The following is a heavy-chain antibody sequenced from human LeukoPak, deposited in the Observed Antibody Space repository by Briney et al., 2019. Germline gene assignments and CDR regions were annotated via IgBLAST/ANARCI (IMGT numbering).Heavy chain of an antibody. J-gene: IGHJ3*02. V-gene: IGHV3-23*01. D-gene: IGHD3-16*02. CDR2: ISGSGGIT. Sequence: GGXXRLSCAASGFTFSNYAMSWVRQAPGKGVECVSAISGSGGITYYFDSVKAPFTVSRDNSKHTLYLQINTLRAEDTAVYYCAKDRDYVWGSYRYLDAFDIWGQGTMVTVSS. CDR3: AKDRDYVWGSYRYLDAFDI. CDR1: GFTFSNYA.